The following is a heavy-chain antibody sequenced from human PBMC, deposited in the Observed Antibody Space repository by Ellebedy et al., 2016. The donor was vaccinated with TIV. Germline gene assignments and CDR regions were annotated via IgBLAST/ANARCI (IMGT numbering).Heavy chain of an antibody. J-gene: IGHJ4*02. CDR3: ATFVRFGEASIFDY. Sequence: AASVKVSCKVSGYTLTELSMHWVRQAPGKGLEWMGGFDPEDGETIYAQKFQGRVTMTEDTSTDTAYMELSSLRSEDTAVYYCATFVRFGEASIFDYWGQGTLVTVSS. V-gene: IGHV1-24*01. D-gene: IGHD3-10*01. CDR2: FDPEDGET. CDR1: GYTLTELS.